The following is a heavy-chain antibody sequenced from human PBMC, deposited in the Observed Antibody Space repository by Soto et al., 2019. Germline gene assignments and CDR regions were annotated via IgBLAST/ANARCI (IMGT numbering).Heavy chain of an antibody. CDR1: GFTFSNNA. CDR2: ISYDSSEI. V-gene: IGHV3-30*01. D-gene: IGHD3-3*01. CDR3: AIARVADSSLDH. Sequence: PGGTLRLSCVGSGFTFSNNAMHWVRQPPGKGLELVALISYDSSEITYADSVKGRLIISRDNPENTLFLHMNSPRADDTAVYYCAIARVADSSLDHWGQGILVTVSS. J-gene: IGHJ4*01.